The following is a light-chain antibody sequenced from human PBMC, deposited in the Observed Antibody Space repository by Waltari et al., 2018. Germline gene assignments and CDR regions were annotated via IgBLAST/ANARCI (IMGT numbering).Light chain of an antibody. Sequence: EIVMTQSPATLSVSPGERATLSCRASQSVSSNLAWYQQKPGQAPRLLIYGASTRATGYPARFRGSGSGTEFTPPISSLPFEDFAVYYCQQYNNWPSITFGQGTRLEIK. CDR1: QSVSSN. CDR3: QQYNNWPSIT. CDR2: GAS. J-gene: IGKJ5*01. V-gene: IGKV3-15*01.